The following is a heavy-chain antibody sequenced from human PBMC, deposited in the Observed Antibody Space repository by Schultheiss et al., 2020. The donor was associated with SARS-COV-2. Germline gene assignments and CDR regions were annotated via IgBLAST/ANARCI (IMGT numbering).Heavy chain of an antibody. Sequence: GGSLRLSCAASGFTFSSYAMHWVRQAPGKGLEWVAVISYDGSNKYYADSVKGRFTISRDNSKNTLYLQMNSLRAEDTAVYYCARDEMVVVVPYYYYYGMDVWGQGTTVTVSS. CDR2: ISYDGSNK. J-gene: IGHJ6*02. D-gene: IGHD2-2*01. CDR1: GFTFSSYA. CDR3: ARDEMVVVVPYYYYYGMDV. V-gene: IGHV3-30*04.